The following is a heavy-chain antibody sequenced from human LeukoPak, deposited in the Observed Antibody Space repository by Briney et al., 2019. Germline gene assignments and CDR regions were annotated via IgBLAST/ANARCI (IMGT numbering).Heavy chain of an antibody. CDR1: GYTFTSYY. J-gene: IGHJ4*02. Sequence: APGKVSCKASGYTFTSYYMHWVRQAPGQGLEWMGIINPSGGSTSYAQKFQGRVTMTRDTSTSTVYMELSSLGSEDTAVYYCARDGYSSTSLEYYFDYWGQGTLVTVSS. V-gene: IGHV1-46*01. D-gene: IGHD2-2*01. CDR3: ARDGYSSTSLEYYFDY. CDR2: INPSGGST.